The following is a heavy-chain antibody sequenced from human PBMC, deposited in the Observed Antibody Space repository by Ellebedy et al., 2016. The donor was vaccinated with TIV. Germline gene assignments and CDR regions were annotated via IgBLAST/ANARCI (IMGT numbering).Heavy chain of an antibody. V-gene: IGHV4-38-2*01. D-gene: IGHD2/OR15-2a*01. CDR1: GYSISSGSC. Sequence: LETLSLTCAVSGYSISSGSCWGWLRQPPGKGLEWMGSIYHSGSTYYNPSLKRRVSISMDTSRNQFSRKLSSVTAADPAVYYCATFRNLDGFDIWGQGKMVTVSS. CDR2: IYHSGST. CDR3: ATFRNLDGFDI. J-gene: IGHJ3*02.